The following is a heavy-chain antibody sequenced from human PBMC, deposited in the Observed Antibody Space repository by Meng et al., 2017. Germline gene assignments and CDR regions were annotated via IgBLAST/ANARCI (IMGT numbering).Heavy chain of an antibody. CDR2: INHSGST. V-gene: IGHV4-34*01. CDR3: ARRGQTYWDGPGKREVFDY. J-gene: IGHJ4*02. CDR1: GGSFSGYY. Sequence: QLRSRCAGRRQPSCHLSLTLPVDGGSFSGYYWGGIRQAPGKGLEWIGEINHSGSTNYNPSLKSRVTISVDTSKNQFSLKLSSVTAADTAVYYCARRGQTYWDGPGKREVFDYWGQGTLVTVSS. D-gene: IGHD1-26*01.